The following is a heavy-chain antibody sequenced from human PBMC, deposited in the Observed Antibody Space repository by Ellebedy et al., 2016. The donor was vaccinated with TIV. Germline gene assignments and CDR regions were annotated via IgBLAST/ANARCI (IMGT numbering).Heavy chain of an antibody. V-gene: IGHV3-74*01. J-gene: IGHJ4*02. CDR3: TSTQASYYFDY. CDR1: GFPFCYYW. Sequence: GESLKISCEASGFPFCYYWMLWVSPAPGKRLVWVSPLTGGGVSPSYSDSVKGRFTISRDNAKKTLYLQMNSLRAEDTAVYYCTSTQASYYFDYWGQGALVTVSS. CDR2: LTGGGVSP.